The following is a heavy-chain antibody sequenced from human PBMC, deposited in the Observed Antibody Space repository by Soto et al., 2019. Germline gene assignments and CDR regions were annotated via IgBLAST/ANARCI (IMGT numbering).Heavy chain of an antibody. V-gene: IGHV3-74*02. Sequence: EVQVVESGGGLVQPGGSLRLSCEASVFTFTNYWMHWVRQAPGKGLVWVSRINGDGSNTFYADSVKGRLTISRDNAENTVYLQMNSLRAEDTAVYYCARGIQYRYGMDVWGQGTTVTVSS. CDR2: INGDGSNT. D-gene: IGHD3-16*02. CDR1: VFTFTNYW. J-gene: IGHJ6*02. CDR3: ARGIQYRYGMDV.